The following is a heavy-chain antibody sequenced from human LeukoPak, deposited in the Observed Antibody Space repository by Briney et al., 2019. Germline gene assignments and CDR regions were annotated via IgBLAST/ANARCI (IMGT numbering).Heavy chain of an antibody. CDR3: AITGVRDFDS. V-gene: IGHV3-23*01. D-gene: IGHD3-10*01. CDR1: GFTFSSST. CDR2: ITGGGGSST. J-gene: IGHJ4*02. Sequence: GGSLRLSCAASGFTFSSSTMTWLGQAPGKGLEWVPSITGGGGSSTYHADSVKGQFTISRDNSKDTLFLQMNSLRAEDTAVYYCAITGVRDFDSWGQGTLVTVSS.